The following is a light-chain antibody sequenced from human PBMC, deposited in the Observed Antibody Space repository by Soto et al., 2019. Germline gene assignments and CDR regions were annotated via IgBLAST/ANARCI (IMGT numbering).Light chain of an antibody. CDR2: AAT. CDR3: QRANSFPFA. Sequence: DIQMTQSPSSVSASVGDRVTITCRASQGINSWLAWYQQKPGKAPKLLIYAATGLRSGVPGRFSGSGSGTDFTLTISSLQPDESSTYYCQRANSFPFAFGPGTTVHIK. J-gene: IGKJ3*01. CDR1: QGINSW. V-gene: IGKV1-12*01.